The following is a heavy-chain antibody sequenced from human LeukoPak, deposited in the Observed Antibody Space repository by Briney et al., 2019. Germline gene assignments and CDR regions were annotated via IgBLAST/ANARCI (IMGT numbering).Heavy chain of an antibody. J-gene: IGHJ4*02. V-gene: IGHV3-23*01. Sequence: GGSLRLSCAVSGITLSNYGMSWVRHAPGKGLEWGAGLSGSGGGTNYADSVQGRCTISRDNPKNTLYLQMNSLRAEDTAVYFCAKRGVVIRVFLVGFHKEAYYFDSWGQGALVTVSS. CDR2: LSGSGGGT. CDR1: GITLSNYG. CDR3: AKRGVVIRVFLVGFHKEAYYFDS. D-gene: IGHD3-10*01.